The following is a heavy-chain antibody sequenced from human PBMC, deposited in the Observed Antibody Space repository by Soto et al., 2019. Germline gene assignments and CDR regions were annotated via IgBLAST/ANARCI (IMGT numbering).Heavy chain of an antibody. D-gene: IGHD6-6*01. CDR2: INAGNGNT. V-gene: IGHV1-3*01. CDR3: ARDPGSRIAARPVGWFDP. Sequence: ASVKVSCKXSXXXXXXXXXXXXRQAPGQRLEWMGWINAGNGNTKYSQKFQGRVTITRDTSASTAYMELSRLRSEDTAVYYCARDPGSRIAARPVGWFDPWGQGTLVTVSS. J-gene: IGHJ5*02. CDR1: XXXXXXXX.